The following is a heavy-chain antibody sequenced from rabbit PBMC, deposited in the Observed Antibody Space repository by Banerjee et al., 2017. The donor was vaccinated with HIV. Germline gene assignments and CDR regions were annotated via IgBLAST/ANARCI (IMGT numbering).Heavy chain of an antibody. J-gene: IGHJ3*01. Sequence: QEQLEESGGDLVKPGGTLTLTCKASGIDFIAYYYMCWVRQSPGKGPEWIACIYTGTGDTYYATWAEGRFTISKTSSTTVALQMTSLTAADTGTYFCARGVDGYGYATSRLDLWGQGTPVTVS. CDR3: ARGVDGYGYATSRLDL. CDR2: IYTGTGDT. V-gene: IGHV1S45*01. D-gene: IGHD6-1*01. CDR1: GIDFIAYYY.